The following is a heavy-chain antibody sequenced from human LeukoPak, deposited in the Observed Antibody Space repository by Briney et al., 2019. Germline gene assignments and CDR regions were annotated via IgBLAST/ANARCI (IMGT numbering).Heavy chain of an antibody. CDR2: IYSGGST. CDR1: GFTVSSNY. J-gene: IGHJ6*02. V-gene: IGHV3-53*01. Sequence: PGGSLRLSCAASGFTVSSNYMSWVRQAPGKGLGWVSVIYSGGSTYYADSVKGRFTISRDNSKNTLYLQMNSLRAEDTAVYYCARGRAAPLGYYYYGMDVWGQGTTVTVSS. D-gene: IGHD6-13*01. CDR3: ARGRAAPLGYYYYGMDV.